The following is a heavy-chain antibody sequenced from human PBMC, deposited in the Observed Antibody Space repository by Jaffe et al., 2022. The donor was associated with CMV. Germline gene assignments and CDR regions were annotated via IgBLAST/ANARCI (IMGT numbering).Heavy chain of an antibody. CDR3: TRARGASYYYDSSGPFDY. CDR2: IRSKAYGGTT. V-gene: IGHV3-49*05. D-gene: IGHD3-22*01. CDR1: GFTFGDYA. Sequence: EVQLVESGGGLVKPGRSLRLSCTASGFTFGDYAMSWFRQAPGKGLEWVGFIRSKAYGGTTEYAASVKGRFTISRDDSKSIAYLQMNSLKTEDTAVYYCTRARGASYYYDSSGPFDYWGQGTLVTVSS. J-gene: IGHJ4*02.